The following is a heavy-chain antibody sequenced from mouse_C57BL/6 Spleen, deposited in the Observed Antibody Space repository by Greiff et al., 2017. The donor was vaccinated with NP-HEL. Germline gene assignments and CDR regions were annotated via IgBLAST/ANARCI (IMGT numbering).Heavy chain of an antibody. Sequence: VKLVESGAELVRPGASVKLSCKASGYTFTDYYINWVKQRPGQGLEWIARIYPGSGNTYYNEKFKGKATLTAEKSSSTAYMQLSSLTSEDSAVYFCARLGDYGSSYWYFDVWGTGTTVTVSS. CDR3: ARLGDYGSSYWYFDV. CDR2: IYPGSGNT. V-gene: IGHV1-76*01. CDR1: GYTFTDYY. J-gene: IGHJ1*03. D-gene: IGHD1-1*01.